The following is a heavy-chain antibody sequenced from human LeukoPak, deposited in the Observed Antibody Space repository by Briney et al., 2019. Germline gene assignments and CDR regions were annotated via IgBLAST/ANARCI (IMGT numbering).Heavy chain of an antibody. CDR3: ASQMESYYFDY. V-gene: IGHV3-21*01. J-gene: IGHJ4*02. CDR2: ISSSSSYI. D-gene: IGHD5-24*01. CDR1: GFTFSSYS. Sequence: PGGSLRLSCAASGFTFSSYSMNWVRQAPGKGLEWVSSISSSSSYIYYADSVKGRFTISRDNAKNSLYLQMNSLRAEDTAMYYCASQMESYYFDYWGQGTLFTASS.